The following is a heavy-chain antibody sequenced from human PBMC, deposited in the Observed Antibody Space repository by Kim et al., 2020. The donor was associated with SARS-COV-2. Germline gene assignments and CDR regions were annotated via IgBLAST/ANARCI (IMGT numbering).Heavy chain of an antibody. CDR2: MKSKGDGGTV. V-gene: IGHV3-15*01. D-gene: IGHD3-10*01. Sequence: GGSLRLSCAGSGFTFNDAWITWVRQAPGKGLEWVGRMKSKGDGGTVALAAPMKDRFALSRDDSKSTMFLQMSSLKTEDTAIYYCTTDQKTSYRGLAFDLWGQGTLVTASS. J-gene: IGHJ3*01. CDR1: GFTFNDAW. CDR3: TTDQKTSYRGLAFDL.